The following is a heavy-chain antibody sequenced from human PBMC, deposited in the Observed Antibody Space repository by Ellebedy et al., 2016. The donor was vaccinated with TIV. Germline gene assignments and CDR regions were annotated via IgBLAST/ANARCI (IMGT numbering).Heavy chain of an antibody. V-gene: IGHV1-18*01. Sequence: ASVKVSCKASSYTFTTFRISWVRQAPGQGLEWMGWISAYDGNTNYAQKLQGRVTMTTDTSTNTAYMELRTLTTDDTAMFYCARYAGSYADYWGQGTLVTVSS. CDR2: ISAYDGNT. D-gene: IGHD1-26*01. CDR3: ARYAGSYADY. J-gene: IGHJ4*02. CDR1: SYTFTTFR.